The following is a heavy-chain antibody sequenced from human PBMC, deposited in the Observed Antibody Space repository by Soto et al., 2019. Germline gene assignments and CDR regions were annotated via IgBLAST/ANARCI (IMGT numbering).Heavy chain of an antibody. CDR2: ISTYNGNT. V-gene: IGHV1-18*01. CDR3: AIHPVQFTSPYFDY. D-gene: IGHD2-2*01. J-gene: IGHJ4*02. CDR1: GYIFTNYG. Sequence: QIQLVQSGAEVKKPGASVKVSCKASGYIFTNYGITWVRQAPGQGPEWMGRISTYNGNTNYAQELQGRVTMTTDTSPSTVSMELISMRAVNTAVYYCAIHPVQFTSPYFDYWGQGTLVTVST.